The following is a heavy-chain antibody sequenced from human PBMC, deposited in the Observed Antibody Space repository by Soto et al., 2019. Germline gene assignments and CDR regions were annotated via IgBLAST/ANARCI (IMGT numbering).Heavy chain of an antibody. V-gene: IGHV1-69*02. CDR3: AKSGSYSVNWFDP. Sequence: SVKVSCKASGGTFSSYTISWVRQAPGQGLEWMGRIIPILGIANYAQKFQGRVTITADKSTSTAYMELSSLRSEDTAVYYCAKSGSYSVNWFDPWGQGTLVTVSS. CDR2: IIPILGIA. CDR1: GGTFSSYT. D-gene: IGHD1-26*01. J-gene: IGHJ5*02.